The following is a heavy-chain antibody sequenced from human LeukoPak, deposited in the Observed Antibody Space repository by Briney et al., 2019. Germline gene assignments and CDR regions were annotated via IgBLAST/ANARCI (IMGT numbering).Heavy chain of an antibody. D-gene: IGHD6-6*01. J-gene: IGHJ4*02. V-gene: IGHV3-66*01. Sequence: GGSLRLSCAASGFTVSDNYMRWVRQAPGKGLEWVSLIYSGGATFYADAVKGRFTISRDGSKNTLYLQMNSLRAEDTAVYYCARDPPAVAANTYGWGQGTLVTVSS. CDR2: IYSGGAT. CDR1: GFTVSDNY. CDR3: ARDPPAVAANTYG.